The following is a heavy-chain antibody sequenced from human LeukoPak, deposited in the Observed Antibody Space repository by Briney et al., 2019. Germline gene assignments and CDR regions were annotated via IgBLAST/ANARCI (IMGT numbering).Heavy chain of an antibody. J-gene: IGHJ4*02. CDR3: ARVHSGTYGD. D-gene: IGHD6-19*01. CDR1: GGSFSGYY. V-gene: IGHV4-34*01. Sequence: SETLSLTCAVYGGSFSGYYWSWIRQPPGKGLEWIGEINHSGSTNYNPSLKSRVTISVDTSKNQFSLKLSSVTAADTAVYYCARVHSGTYGDWGQGTLVTVSS. CDR2: INHSGST.